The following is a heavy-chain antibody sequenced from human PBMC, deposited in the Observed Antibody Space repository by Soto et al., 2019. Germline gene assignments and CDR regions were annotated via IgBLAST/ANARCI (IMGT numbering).Heavy chain of an antibody. Sequence: ESGGGLVQPGGSLRLSCAASGFTFSTYSMNWVRQAPGKGLEWVSYISSSSRTIYYPDSVKGRFTISRDNAKNSLYLQMNSLRDEDTAVYFCARDGDTMVRGVIDYFDYWGQGTLVTVSS. CDR1: GFTFSTYS. D-gene: IGHD3-10*01. J-gene: IGHJ4*02. CDR2: ISSSSRTI. CDR3: ARDGDTMVRGVIDYFDY. V-gene: IGHV3-48*02.